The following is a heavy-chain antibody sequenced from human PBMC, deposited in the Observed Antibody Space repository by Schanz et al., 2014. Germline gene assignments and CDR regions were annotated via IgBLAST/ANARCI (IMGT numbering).Heavy chain of an antibody. CDR2: ITYSGGT. Sequence: QVRLQESGPGLVRPSETLSLTCTVSGGSISSYYWSWIRQSPGKGPEWIGYITYSGGTNHNASLKSRVTMSMDTSKNQFSLKLSSVTAADTAVYYCARSLSGYKYYFDYWGQGALVTVSS. J-gene: IGHJ4*02. D-gene: IGHD3-22*01. V-gene: IGHV4-59*01. CDR3: ARSLSGYKYYFDY. CDR1: GGSISSYY.